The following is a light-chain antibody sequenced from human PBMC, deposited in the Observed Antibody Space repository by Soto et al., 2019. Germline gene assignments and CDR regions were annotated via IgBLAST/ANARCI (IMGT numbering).Light chain of an antibody. CDR1: QSISRY. V-gene: IGKV1-39*01. CDR2: GES. J-gene: IGKJ3*01. CDR3: QQSYSTPFT. Sequence: DIPMTQSPSSLSASVGDRVTLTCRASQSISRYLNWYQQKPGKAPKLLIYGESSLQSGVPSRFSGSGSGTDFTLTISSLQPEDFATYYCQQSYSTPFTFGPGTKVDIK.